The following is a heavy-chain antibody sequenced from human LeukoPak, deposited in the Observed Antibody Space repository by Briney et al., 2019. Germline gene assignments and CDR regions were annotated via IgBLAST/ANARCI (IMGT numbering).Heavy chain of an antibody. CDR3: ARDRNFDSSSGSYYNEGFD. J-gene: IGHJ4*02. V-gene: IGHV1-2*02. CDR2: INPNSGGT. CDR1: GYTFTGYY. Sequence: ASVKVSRKASGYTFTGYYMHWVRQAPGQGLEWMGWINPNSGGTNYAQKFQGRVIMTRDTSISTAYMELSRLRSDDTAVYYCARDRNFDSSSGSYYNEGFDWGQGTLVTVSS. D-gene: IGHD3-10*01.